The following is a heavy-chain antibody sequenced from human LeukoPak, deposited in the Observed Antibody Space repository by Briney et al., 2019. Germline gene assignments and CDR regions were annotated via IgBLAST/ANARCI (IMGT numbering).Heavy chain of an antibody. D-gene: IGHD3-22*01. CDR3: ARGLEPLNYYDSSGYVLRDNWFDP. J-gene: IGHJ5*02. CDR2: ISAYNGNK. V-gene: IGHV1-18*01. CDR1: GYTFTSYC. Sequence: AASVKVSCKASGYTFTSYCISWVRQAPGQGLEWMGWISAYNGNKNYAQKVQGRVTMTTDTSTSTAYMELRSLRSDDTAVYYCARGLEPLNYYDSSGYVLRDNWFDPWGQGTLVTVSS.